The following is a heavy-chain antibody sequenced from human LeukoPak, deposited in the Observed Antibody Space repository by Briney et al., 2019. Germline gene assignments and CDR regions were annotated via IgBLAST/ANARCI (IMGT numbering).Heavy chain of an antibody. CDR2: IYSGGST. Sequence: GSLRLSCAASGFTVSGNYMSWVRQAPGKGLEWVSIIYSGGSTYYADSVKGRFTTSRDNSKNTLYLQMNNLRAEDTAVYYCARDLLELPKFYYYGMDIWGQGATVTVSS. V-gene: IGHV3-53*01. J-gene: IGHJ6*02. CDR3: ARDLLELPKFYYYGMDI. CDR1: GFTVSGNY. D-gene: IGHD1-26*01.